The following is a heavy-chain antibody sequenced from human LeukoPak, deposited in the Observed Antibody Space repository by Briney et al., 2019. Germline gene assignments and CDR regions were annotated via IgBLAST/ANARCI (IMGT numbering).Heavy chain of an antibody. J-gene: IGHJ4*02. Sequence: PGGSLRLSCAASGFTFSSYEMNWVHQAPGKGLEWVSYISSSGSTIYYADSVKGRFTISRDNAKNSLYLQMNSLRAEDTAVYYCARDHDSSTVTTFGYWGQGTLVTVSS. CDR1: GFTFSSYE. CDR2: ISSSGSTI. V-gene: IGHV3-48*03. D-gene: IGHD4-17*01. CDR3: ARDHDSSTVTTFGY.